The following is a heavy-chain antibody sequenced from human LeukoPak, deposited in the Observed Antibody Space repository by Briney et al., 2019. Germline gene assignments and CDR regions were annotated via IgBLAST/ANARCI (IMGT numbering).Heavy chain of an antibody. V-gene: IGHV1-8*01. J-gene: IGHJ4*02. CDR3: ARVLVMGYCSSTSCPVGY. Sequence: ASVKVSCKASGYTFTSYDINWVRQATGQGLEWMGWINPNSGNTGYAQKFHGRVTMTRNTSISTAYMELSSLRSEDTAVYYCARVLVMGYCSSTSCPVGYWGPGTLVTVSS. CDR2: INPNSGNT. CDR1: GYTFTSYD. D-gene: IGHD2-2*01.